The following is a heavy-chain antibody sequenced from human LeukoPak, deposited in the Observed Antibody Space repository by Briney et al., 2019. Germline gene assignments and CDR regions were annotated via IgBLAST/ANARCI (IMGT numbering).Heavy chain of an antibody. V-gene: IGHV3-23*01. D-gene: IGHD6-19*01. CDR3: ARAVDGY. CDR1: GFTFSNYA. J-gene: IGHJ4*02. Sequence: GGSLRLSCAASGFTFSNYALSWVRQAPGKGLEWVSTISKNGGGTHYADSVKGRFTISRDNSKNTLYLQMNSLRAEDTAVYYCARAVDGYWGQGTLVTVSS. CDR2: ISKNGGGT.